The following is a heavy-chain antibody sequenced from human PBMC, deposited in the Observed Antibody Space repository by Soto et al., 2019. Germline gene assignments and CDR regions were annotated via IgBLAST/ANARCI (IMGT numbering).Heavy chain of an antibody. CDR1: GFTFNTYN. CDR3: VYDFWLVPQV. Sequence: EVQLVESGGGVVPPGGSLRLSCAASGFTFNTYNMNWVRQAPGKRPEWVSYINSRSSPIFYADSVKGRFIASRDHARNSLYLQRHSLRVEDTAVYYFVYDFWLVPQVWCKGTTVTVSS. J-gene: IGHJ6*04. V-gene: IGHV3-48*01. CDR2: INSRSSPI. D-gene: IGHD3-3*01.